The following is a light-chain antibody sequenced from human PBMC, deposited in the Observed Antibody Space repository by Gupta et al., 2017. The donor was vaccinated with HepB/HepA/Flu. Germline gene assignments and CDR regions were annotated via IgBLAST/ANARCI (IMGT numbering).Light chain of an antibody. J-gene: IGKJ1*01. Sequence: EIVLMQSPGTLSLSPGERATLSCRATQSVTTNLAWYQQKPGQAPRLLIYGASNRAAGGPDRLSGRGSVTDFILSMRRLEPKDLAVYYCLQDAGAGKTFGQGTKLETK. CDR1: QSVTTN. V-gene: IGKV3-20*01. CDR3: LQDAGAGKT. CDR2: GAS.